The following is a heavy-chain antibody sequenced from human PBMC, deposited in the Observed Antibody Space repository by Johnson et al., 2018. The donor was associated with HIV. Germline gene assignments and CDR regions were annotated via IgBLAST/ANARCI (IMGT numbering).Heavy chain of an antibody. J-gene: IGHJ3*02. CDR1: GFTFSSAW. CDR2: FKSKTDGGTT. V-gene: IGHV3-15*01. CDR3: STDQAGDYVWGSYRYAFDI. Sequence: VQLVESGGGLVKPGGSLRLSCAASGFTFSSAWMSWVRQAPGKGLEWVGRFKSKTDGGTTDYAAPVTGRFTISRYDSKNALFLQMNSLKTEDTAVYFCSTDQAGDYVWGSYRYAFDIWGQGTMVTVSS. D-gene: IGHD3-16*02.